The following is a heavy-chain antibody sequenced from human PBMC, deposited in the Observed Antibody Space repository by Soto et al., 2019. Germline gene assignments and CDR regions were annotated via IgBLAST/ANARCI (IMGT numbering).Heavy chain of an antibody. J-gene: IGHJ6*02. CDR2: ISAYNGNT. Sequence: QVQLVQSGAEVKKPGASVKVSCKASGYTFTSYGISWVQQAPGQGLEWMGWISAYNGNTNYAQKLQGRVTMTTDTSTSTAYMELRSLRSDDTAVYYCARDSTYSSSWYSSYYYYYGMDVWGQGTTVTVSS. D-gene: IGHD6-13*01. CDR1: GYTFTSYG. V-gene: IGHV1-18*04. CDR3: ARDSTYSSSWYSSYYYYYGMDV.